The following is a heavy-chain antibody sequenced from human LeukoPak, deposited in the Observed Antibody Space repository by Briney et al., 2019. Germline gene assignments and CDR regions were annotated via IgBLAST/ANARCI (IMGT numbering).Heavy chain of an antibody. D-gene: IGHD5-18*01. CDR1: GFTFSSHG. CDR3: TRAYRRGYTYDDWFDS. CDR2: IRYDGSNK. V-gene: IGHV3-30*02. J-gene: IGHJ5*01. Sequence: GGSLRLSCVASGFTFSSHGMHWVRQAPGKGLEWVAFIRYDGSNKYYADSVKGRFTISRDNSKNTLYLQMNSQRGDDTALYYCTRAYRRGYTYDDWFDSWGQGTLVTVSS.